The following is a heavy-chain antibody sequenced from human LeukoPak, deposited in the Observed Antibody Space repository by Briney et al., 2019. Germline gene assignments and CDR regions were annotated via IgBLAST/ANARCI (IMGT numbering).Heavy chain of an antibody. Sequence: PGGSLRLSCAASGFTFSRYYMTWVRQPPGKGLEWVANIKQDGSEKYYVDSVKGRFTISRDNAKNSLYLQLNSLRAEDTAVYYCSATVGATAGADYWGQGTLVTVSS. CDR3: SATVGATAGADY. D-gene: IGHD1-26*01. CDR1: GFTFSRYY. V-gene: IGHV3-7*01. CDR2: IKQDGSEK. J-gene: IGHJ4*02.